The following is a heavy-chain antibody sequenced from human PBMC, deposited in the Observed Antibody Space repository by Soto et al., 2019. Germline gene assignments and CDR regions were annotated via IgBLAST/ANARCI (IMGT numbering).Heavy chain of an antibody. J-gene: IGHJ5*02. CDR1: GASVSRFF. V-gene: IGHV4-4*07. Sequence: GALALTCRASGASVSRFFWSWIRKAAGKGLEWIGRIYASGTTDYTPSLMSRVMMSVDTYTKQSPLKLRSVTAADTAVYYCGRDGTNYFFYWFDPRGHLNSVTVSS. CDR3: GRDGTNYFFYWFDP. D-gene: IGHD1-7*01. CDR2: IYASGTT.